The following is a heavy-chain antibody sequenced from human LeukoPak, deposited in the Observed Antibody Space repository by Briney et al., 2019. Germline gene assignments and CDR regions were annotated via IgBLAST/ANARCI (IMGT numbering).Heavy chain of an antibody. CDR2: IMPIFGTA. CDR3: ARSTPDIVVVPAAMRGAFAI. D-gene: IGHD2-2*01. V-gene: IGHV1-69*13. Sequence: SVKVSCKASGGTFSSYAISWVRQAPGQGLEWMGGIMPIFGTANYAQKFQGRVTITADESTSPAYLELSSLRSEDTAVYYCARSTPDIVVVPAAMRGAFAIWGQGTMVTVSS. CDR1: GGTFSSYA. J-gene: IGHJ3*02.